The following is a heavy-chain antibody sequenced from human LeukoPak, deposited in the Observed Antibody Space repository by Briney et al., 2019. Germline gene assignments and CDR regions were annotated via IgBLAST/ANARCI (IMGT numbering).Heavy chain of an antibody. D-gene: IGHD3-22*01. CDR1: GFTFSNYA. CDR2: ISGSSTYI. V-gene: IGHV3-21*01. Sequence: GGSLRLSCAASGFTFSNYAMNWVRQAPGKGLEWASSISGSSTYIYYADSVKGRFTISRDNAKNSLYLQINSLRAEDTAIYYCARRGYYDSSGYDYWGQGTLVTVSS. J-gene: IGHJ4*02. CDR3: ARRGYYDSSGYDY.